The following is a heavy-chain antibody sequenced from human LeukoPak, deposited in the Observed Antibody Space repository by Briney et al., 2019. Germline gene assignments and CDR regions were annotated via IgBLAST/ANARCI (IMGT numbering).Heavy chain of an antibody. CDR1: GFTFSTYS. V-gene: IGHV3-48*01. D-gene: IGHD2-2*01. Sequence: QSGGSLRLSCAASGFTFSTYSMNWVRQAPGKGLEWVSYISYTNIIYYADSVKGRFTISRDNAKNSLYLQMNSLRAEDTAVYYCAKDADIVVVPAAVNWFDPWGQGTLVTVSS. CDR3: AKDADIVVVPAAVNWFDP. CDR2: ISYTNII. J-gene: IGHJ5*02.